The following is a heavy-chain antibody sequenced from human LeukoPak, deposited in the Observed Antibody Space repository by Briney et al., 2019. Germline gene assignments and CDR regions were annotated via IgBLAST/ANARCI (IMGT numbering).Heavy chain of an antibody. D-gene: IGHD3-3*01. Sequence: GGSLRLSCVASGFTYSHNGMHWVRQAPGKGLEWVAFIQYDGNTIFYADSVKGRFTISRDNSKNTLYLQTNSVRSDDTAVYYGGKEQSGSYVYAFDPWGQGTVVTVSS. J-gene: IGHJ5*02. CDR2: IQYDGNTI. CDR3: GKEQSGSYVYAFDP. V-gene: IGHV3-30*02. CDR1: GFTYSHNG.